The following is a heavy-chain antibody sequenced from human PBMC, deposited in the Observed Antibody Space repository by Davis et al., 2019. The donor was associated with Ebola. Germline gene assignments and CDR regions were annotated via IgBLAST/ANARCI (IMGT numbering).Heavy chain of an antibody. CDR3: ARGGEGYYDSSGWGYFDY. J-gene: IGHJ4*02. CDR1: GGSISSGGYY. CDR2: IYYSGST. D-gene: IGHD3-22*01. V-gene: IGHV4-31*11. Sequence: PSETLSLTCAVSGGSISSGGYYWSWIRQHPGKGLEWIGYIYYSGSTYYNPSLKSRVTISVDTSKNQFSLKLSSVTAADTAVYYCARGGEGYYDSSGWGYFDYWGQGTLVTVSS.